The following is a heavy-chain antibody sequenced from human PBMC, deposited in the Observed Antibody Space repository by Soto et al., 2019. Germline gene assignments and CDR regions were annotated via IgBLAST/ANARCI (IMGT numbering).Heavy chain of an antibody. CDR3: ARPGSTYSSGWSIDY. D-gene: IGHD6-13*01. V-gene: IGHV4-39*01. CDR2: IYYSGNT. J-gene: IGHJ4*02. Sequence: QLQLQESGPGLVKPSETLSLTCTVSGGSISITNYFWGWIRQPPGKGLEWIGSIYYSGNTYYNPSLKSRVSISVDTSINQFSLKLTSVTAADTAVYYCARPGSTYSSGWSIDYWGQGILVTVSS. CDR1: GGSISITNYF.